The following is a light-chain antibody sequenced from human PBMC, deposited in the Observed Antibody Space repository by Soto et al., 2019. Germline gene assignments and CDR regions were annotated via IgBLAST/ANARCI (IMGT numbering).Light chain of an antibody. J-gene: IGLJ1*01. V-gene: IGLV2-14*01. Sequence: QSALTQPASVSGSPGQSITISCTGTSSDVGGYDYVSWFQQHPGKAPKLMLHEVSNRPSGISDRFSGSKSGNTASLTISGLXAEDEADYYCSSYTSSTTLYVFGTGTKVTVL. CDR3: SSYTSSTTLYV. CDR1: SSDVGGYDY. CDR2: EVS.